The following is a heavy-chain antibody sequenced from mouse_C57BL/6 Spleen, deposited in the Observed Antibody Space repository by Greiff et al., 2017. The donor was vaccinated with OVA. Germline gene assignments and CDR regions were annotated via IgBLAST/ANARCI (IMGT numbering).Heavy chain of an antibody. Sequence: VQLKESGPELVKPGASVKISCKASGYSFTDYNMNWVKQSNGKSLEWIGVINPNYGTTSYNQKFKGKATLTVDQSSSTAYMQLNSLTSEDSAVYYCARSRITTVVATDFDVWGTGTTVTVSS. D-gene: IGHD1-1*01. CDR2: INPNYGTT. CDR3: ARSRITTVVATDFDV. CDR1: GYSFTDYN. J-gene: IGHJ1*03. V-gene: IGHV1-39*01.